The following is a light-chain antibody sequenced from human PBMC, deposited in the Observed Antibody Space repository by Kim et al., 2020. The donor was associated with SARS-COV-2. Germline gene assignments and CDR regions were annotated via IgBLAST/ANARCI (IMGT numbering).Light chain of an antibody. V-gene: IGKV1-39*01. CDR2: AAS. CDR3: QQSYSTPRT. CDR1: QSISSY. Sequence: DIQINQSPSSLSASVGDRVTITCRASQSISSYLNWYQQKPGKAPKLLIYAASSLQSGVPSRFSGSGSGTDFTLTISSLQPEDFATYYCQQSYSTPRTFGQGTKLEI. J-gene: IGKJ2*01.